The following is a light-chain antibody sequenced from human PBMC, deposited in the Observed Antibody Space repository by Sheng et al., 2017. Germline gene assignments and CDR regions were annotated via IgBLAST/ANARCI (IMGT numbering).Light chain of an antibody. V-gene: IGKV3-11*01. CDR2: DAS. J-gene: IGKJ4*01. CDR1: QRVGRY. Sequence: EIVLTQSPATLSLSPGERATLSCRASQRVGRYLAWYQQKPGQAPRLLIHDASNRATGIPARFSGSGSGTDFTLTINSLEPEDFAVYYCQQRSNWPPLTFGGGTKVEI. CDR3: QQRSNWPPLT.